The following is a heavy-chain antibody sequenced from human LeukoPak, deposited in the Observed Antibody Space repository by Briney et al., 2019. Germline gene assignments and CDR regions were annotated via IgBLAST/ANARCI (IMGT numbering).Heavy chain of an antibody. CDR1: GGSISSYY. J-gene: IGHJ6*04. V-gene: IGHV4-59*01. CDR3: ARMPNYYYGMDV. Sequence: PSETLSLTCTVSGGSISSYYWSWIRQPPGKGLEWIGYIYYSGSTNYNPSLKSRVTISVDTPWNQFSLKLSSVTAADTAVYYCARMPNYYYGMDVWGKGTTVTVSS. D-gene: IGHD2-2*01. CDR2: IYYSGST.